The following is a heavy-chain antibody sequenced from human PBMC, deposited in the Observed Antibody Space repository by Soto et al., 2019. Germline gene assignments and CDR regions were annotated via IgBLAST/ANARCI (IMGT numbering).Heavy chain of an antibody. D-gene: IGHD1-1*01. CDR1: GASISGFY. J-gene: IGHJ5*02. V-gene: IGHV4-4*07. Sequence: PSETLSLTCTVSGASISGFYWSWIRKSAGKGLEWIGRIYATGTTDYNPSLKSRVMMSVDTSKKQFSLKLRSETAADTAGYYCVRDGTKTLRDWFDPWGQGISVTVSS. CDR3: VRDGTKTLRDWFDP. CDR2: IYATGTT.